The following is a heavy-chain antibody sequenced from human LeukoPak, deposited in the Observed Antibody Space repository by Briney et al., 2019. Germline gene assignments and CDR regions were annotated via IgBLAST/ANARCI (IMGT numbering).Heavy chain of an antibody. CDR3: AKSRSGSANWALQIFDN. J-gene: IGHJ4*02. V-gene: IGHV3-23*01. Sequence: GGSLRLSCAASGFTFSSYAMNWVRQAPGKGLEWVSSISGSGGSTYYADSVKGRFTVSRDNSKNTLYLQMNSLRAEDTAVYYCAKSRSGSANWALQIFDNWGQGTLVTVSS. D-gene: IGHD1-1*01. CDR1: GFTFSSYA. CDR2: ISGSGGST.